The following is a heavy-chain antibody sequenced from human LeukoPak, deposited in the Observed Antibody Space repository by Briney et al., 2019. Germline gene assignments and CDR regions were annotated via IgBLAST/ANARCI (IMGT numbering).Heavy chain of an antibody. CDR1: GYSISSGYY. J-gene: IGHJ4*02. CDR3: ARVPIYYDSSGYYLDY. D-gene: IGHD3-22*01. Sequence: PSETLSLTCTVSGYSISSGYYWGWIRQPPGKGLEWIGSIYHSGSTYYNPSLKSRVTISVDTSKNQFSLKLSSVTAADTAVYYCARVPIYYDSSGYYLDYWGQGTLVTVSS. CDR2: IYHSGST. V-gene: IGHV4-38-2*02.